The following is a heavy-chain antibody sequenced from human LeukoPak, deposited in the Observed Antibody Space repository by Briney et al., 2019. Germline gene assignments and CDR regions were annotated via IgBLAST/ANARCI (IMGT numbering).Heavy chain of an antibody. CDR3: ARDPRTVRI. V-gene: IGHV3-21*05. Sequence: GGSLRLSCAASGFTFSTYGMSWVRQAPGKGLEWLSYISGNGGVIQYADSVKGRFTISRDNAKNLLYLQMDSLRVEDTAIYYCARDPRTVRIWGQGTLVTVSS. D-gene: IGHD1-1*01. J-gene: IGHJ4*02. CDR2: ISGNGGVI. CDR1: GFTFSTYG.